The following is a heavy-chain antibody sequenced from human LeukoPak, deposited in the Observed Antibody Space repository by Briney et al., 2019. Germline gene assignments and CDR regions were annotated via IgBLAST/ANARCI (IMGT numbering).Heavy chain of an antibody. V-gene: IGHV1-18*01. CDR3: ARSGPRDNWNDAY. CDR2: ISAYNGNA. CDR1: GYTFTNYG. Sequence: ASMKVSCKASGYTFTNYGISWVRQAPGQGLEWMGWISAYNGNAHYVKKLQGRVTMTTDSSTSTAYMELRGLRSGDTAVYYCARSGPRDNWNDAYWGQGTLVTVSS. J-gene: IGHJ4*02. D-gene: IGHD1-1*01.